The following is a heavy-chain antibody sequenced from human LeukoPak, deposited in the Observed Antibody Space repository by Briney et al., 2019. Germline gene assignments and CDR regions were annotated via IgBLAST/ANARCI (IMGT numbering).Heavy chain of an antibody. CDR3: TKNYYDSSTYFWK. CDR1: ELTFSGSA. Sequence: GGSLKLSCVDSELTFSGSAIHWVRQASGSGLEWVVLIRSKPNNYATAFGASVKGRFTISRDDSKNTAYLQMNSLKIEDTAVYYCTKNYYDSSTYFWKWGQGTLVTVSS. V-gene: IGHV3-73*01. D-gene: IGHD3-22*01. J-gene: IGHJ4*02. CDR2: IRSKPNNYAT.